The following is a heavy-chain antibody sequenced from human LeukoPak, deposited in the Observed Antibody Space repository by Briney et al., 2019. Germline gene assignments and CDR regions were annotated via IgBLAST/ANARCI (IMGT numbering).Heavy chain of an antibody. CDR1: GGSISSYY. V-gene: IGHV4-59*01. CDR3: ARGADSSGYYSIFYFDY. CDR2: IYYSGST. J-gene: IGHJ4*02. D-gene: IGHD3-22*01. Sequence: SVTLSLTCTVSGGSISSYYWNWIRQPPGKGLEWIGYIYYSGSTNYNPSLKSRVTISVDTSKNQFSLKLSSVTAADTAVYYCARGADSSGYYSIFYFDYWGQGTLVTVSS.